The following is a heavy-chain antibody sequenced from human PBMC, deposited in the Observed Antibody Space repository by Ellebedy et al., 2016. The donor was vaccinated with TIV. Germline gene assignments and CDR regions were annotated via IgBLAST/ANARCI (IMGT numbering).Heavy chain of an antibody. J-gene: IGHJ1*01. Sequence: GESLKISCAASGFTFSSYSMNWVRQAPGKGLEWVSYISSSSSIIYYADSVKGRFIISRDNAKNSLYLQMNSLRDEDTAVYYCARQYYYDRSGVFSHWGQGTLVTVSS. CDR1: GFTFSSYS. D-gene: IGHD3-22*01. CDR3: ARQYYYDRSGVFSH. CDR2: ISSSSSII. V-gene: IGHV3-48*02.